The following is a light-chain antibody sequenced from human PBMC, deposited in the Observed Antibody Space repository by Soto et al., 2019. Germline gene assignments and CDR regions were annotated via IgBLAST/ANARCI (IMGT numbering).Light chain of an antibody. J-gene: IGKJ5*01. V-gene: IGKV3-11*01. CDR3: QQRNSWPPIT. CDR1: QSVSSY. Sequence: EIVLTQSPATLSLSPGERATISCRASQSVSSYLAWYQPKPGQAPRLLIYDASNRATGIPARFSGSGFGTDFTLTITSLEPEDFAVYYCQQRNSWPPITFGQGTRLEIK. CDR2: DAS.